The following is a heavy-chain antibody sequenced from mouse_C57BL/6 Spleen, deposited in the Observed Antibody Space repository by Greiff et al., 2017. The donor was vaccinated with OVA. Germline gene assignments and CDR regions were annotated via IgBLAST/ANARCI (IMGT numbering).Heavy chain of an antibody. Sequence: EVMLVESGGGLVKPGGSLKLSCAASGFTFSDYGMHWVRQAPEKGLEWVAYISSGSSTIYYADTVKGRFTISRDNAKNTLFLQMTSLRSEDTAMYYCARDYSNYGYYAMDYWGQGTSVTVSS. CDR1: GFTFSDYG. J-gene: IGHJ4*01. D-gene: IGHD2-5*01. CDR2: ISSGSSTI. V-gene: IGHV5-17*01. CDR3: ARDYSNYGYYAMDY.